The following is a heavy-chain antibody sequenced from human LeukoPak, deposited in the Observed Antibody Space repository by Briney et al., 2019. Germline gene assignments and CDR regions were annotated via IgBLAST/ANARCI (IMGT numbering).Heavy chain of an antibody. J-gene: IGHJ4*02. V-gene: IGHV1-8*03. D-gene: IGHD3-22*01. Sequence: ASVKVSCKASGYTFTSYDINWVRQATGQGLEWMGWMNPNSGNTGYAQKFQGRVTITRNTSISTAYMELSSLRSEDTAVYYCARTRRFDSSGEFDHWGQGTLVTVSS. CDR1: GYTFTSYD. CDR3: ARTRRFDSSGEFDH. CDR2: MNPNSGNT.